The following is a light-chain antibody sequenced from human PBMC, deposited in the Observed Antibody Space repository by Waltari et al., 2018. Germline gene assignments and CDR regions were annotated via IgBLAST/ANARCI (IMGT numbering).Light chain of an antibody. Sequence: QSVLTQPPSASGTPGQRVTISCSGSSSNIGSNTVNWYQQLPGTAPKLLNYSNNQLPSGVPDRFSGSKSGTSASLAISGLQSEDEADYYCAAWDDSLNGVVFGGGTKLTVL. CDR3: AAWDDSLNGVV. J-gene: IGLJ2*01. CDR1: SSNIGSNT. V-gene: IGLV1-44*01. CDR2: SNN.